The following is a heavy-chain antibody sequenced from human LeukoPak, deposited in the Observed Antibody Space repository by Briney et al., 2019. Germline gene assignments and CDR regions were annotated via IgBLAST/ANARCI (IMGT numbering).Heavy chain of an antibody. CDR1: GFTFSSYS. D-gene: IGHD5-24*01. CDR2: ISSSSSYI. J-gene: IGHJ4*02. Sequence: GRSLRLSCAASGFTFSSYSMNWVRQAPGKGLEWVSSISSSSSYIYYADSVKGRFTISRDNAKSSLYLQMNSLRAEDTAVYYCARVREEVAAPDIDYWGQGTLVTVSS. CDR3: ARVREEVAAPDIDY. V-gene: IGHV3-21*01.